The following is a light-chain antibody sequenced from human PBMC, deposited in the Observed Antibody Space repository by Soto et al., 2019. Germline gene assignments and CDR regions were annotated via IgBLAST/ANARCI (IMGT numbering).Light chain of an antibody. CDR2: DVI. CDR1: SSDVGGYDY. Sequence: QSALTQPASVSGSPGQSITISCTGTSSDVGGYDYVSWYQQHPGKAPTLLIYDVINRPSGVSFRFSGSESGNTASLTISGLQAEDEAEYYCSSYTRSSISVFGTGTKLTVL. J-gene: IGLJ1*01. V-gene: IGLV2-14*01. CDR3: SSYTRSSISV.